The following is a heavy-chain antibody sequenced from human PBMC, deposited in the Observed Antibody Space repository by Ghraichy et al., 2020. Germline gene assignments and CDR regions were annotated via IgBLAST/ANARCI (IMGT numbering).Heavy chain of an antibody. D-gene: IGHD1/OR15-1a*01. CDR2: VNGVNGDT. CDR1: GFTFSSYA. J-gene: IGHJ3*02. CDR3: AKGQGNRGNDDAFHI. Sequence: GGSLRLSCAASGFTFSSYAMSWVRQAPGKGLEWVSTVNGVNGDTYYADSVKGRFTISRDNSKNTVYLQMSSLSAEDTALYYCAKGQGNRGNDDAFHIWGKGAMVVVSS. V-gene: IGHV3-23*01.